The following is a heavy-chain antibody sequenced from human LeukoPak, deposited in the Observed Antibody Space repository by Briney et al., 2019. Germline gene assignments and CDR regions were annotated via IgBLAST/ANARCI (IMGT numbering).Heavy chain of an antibody. Sequence: PSETLSLTCTVSGGSLSSYYWSWLRQPPGKGLEWIGYIYYSGSTNYNPSLKSRVTISVDTSKNQFSLKLSSVTAADTAVYYCATLSLGVDAFDIWGQGTMVTVSS. D-gene: IGHD3-10*01. V-gene: IGHV4-59*08. CDR3: ATLSLGVDAFDI. CDR2: IYYSGST. CDR1: GGSLSSYY. J-gene: IGHJ3*02.